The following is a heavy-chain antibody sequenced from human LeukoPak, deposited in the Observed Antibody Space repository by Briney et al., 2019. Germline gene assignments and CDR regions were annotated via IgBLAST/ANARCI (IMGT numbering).Heavy chain of an antibody. J-gene: IGHJ1*01. V-gene: IGHV3-23*01. CDR3: ASLIVVVPAAPGTQH. Sequence: PGGSLRLSCAASGFTFSSYAMSWVRQAPGKGLEWVSAISGSGGSTYYADSVKGRFTISRDNSKNTLYLQMNSLRAEDTAVYYCASLIVVVPAAPGTQHWGQGTLVTVSS. CDR1: GFTFSSYA. CDR2: ISGSGGST. D-gene: IGHD2-2*01.